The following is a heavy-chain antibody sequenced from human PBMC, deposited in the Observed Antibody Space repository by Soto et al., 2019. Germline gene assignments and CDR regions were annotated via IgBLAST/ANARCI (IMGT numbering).Heavy chain of an antibody. D-gene: IGHD2-2*01. CDR1: GYSFVSFC. CDR2: IYPGDSDT. V-gene: IGHV5-51*01. CDR3: ARQAVLVPAGDLGGFDI. Sequence: GVSLKISRNGSGYSFVSFCIGWVRKKPGKGLEWMGIIYPGDSDTRYSPSFQGQVTISADKSISTAYLQWSSLKASDTAMYYCARQAVLVPAGDLGGFDIWGQGTMVTVSS. J-gene: IGHJ3*02.